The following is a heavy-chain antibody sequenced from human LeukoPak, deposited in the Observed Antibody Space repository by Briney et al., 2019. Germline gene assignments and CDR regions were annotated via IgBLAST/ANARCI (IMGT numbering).Heavy chain of an antibody. V-gene: IGHV3-23*01. Sequence: PGGTLRLSCAASGFTFSSYGMSWVRQAPGKGLEWVSAISGSGGSTYYADSVKGRFTISRDNSKNTLYLQMNSLRAEDTAVYYCQGRRFGDPNHWGQGTLVTVFS. J-gene: IGHJ5*02. CDR3: QGRRFGDPNH. D-gene: IGHD3-10*01. CDR1: GFTFSSYG. CDR2: ISGSGGST.